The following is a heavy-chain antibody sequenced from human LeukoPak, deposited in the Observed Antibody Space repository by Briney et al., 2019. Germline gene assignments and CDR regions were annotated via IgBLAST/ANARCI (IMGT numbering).Heavy chain of an antibody. D-gene: IGHD3-10*01. CDR1: GGSISNYY. J-gene: IGHJ4*02. Sequence: MTSETLSLTCTVSGGSISNYYLTWIRQPAGKELEWIGRLYTSGSTRSNPSLGSRVTMTVDTSKNQFSLRLTSVTAADTAVYYCAANSADYNTLGSSYKVWGQGTLVTVSS. V-gene: IGHV4-4*07. CDR2: LYTSGST. CDR3: AANSADYNTLGSSYKV.